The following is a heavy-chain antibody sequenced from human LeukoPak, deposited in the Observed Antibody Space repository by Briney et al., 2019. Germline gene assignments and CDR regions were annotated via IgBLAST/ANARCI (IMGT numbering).Heavy chain of an antibody. CDR3: ARGARGVRGVISWFDP. J-gene: IGHJ5*02. CDR1: GYSISSGYY. Sequence: SETLSLTCTVSGYSISSGYYWGWIRQPPGKGLEWIGSIYHSGSTYYNPSLKSRVTISVDTSKNQFSLKLSSVTAADTAVYYCARGARGVRGVISWFDPWGQGTLVTVSS. CDR2: IYHSGST. V-gene: IGHV4-38-2*02. D-gene: IGHD3-10*01.